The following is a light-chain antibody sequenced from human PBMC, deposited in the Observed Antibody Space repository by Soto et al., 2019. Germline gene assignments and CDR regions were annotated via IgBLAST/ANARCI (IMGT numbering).Light chain of an antibody. V-gene: IGKV3-15*01. Sequence: EIVMTQPPATLSVSPGERATLSCRASQSVRSNLAWYQQKPGQAPRLLIYGASTRATGIPARFSGSGSGTEFTLTISSLQSEDFAVYYCQQYNNRETFGQGTKVDIK. CDR3: QQYNNRET. J-gene: IGKJ1*01. CDR2: GAS. CDR1: QSVRSN.